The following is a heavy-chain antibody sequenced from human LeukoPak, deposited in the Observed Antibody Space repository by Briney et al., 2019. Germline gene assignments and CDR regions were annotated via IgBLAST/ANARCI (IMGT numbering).Heavy chain of an antibody. CDR3: ARGPIPGYYGSGSYYIPNYFDY. Sequence: SETLSLTCAVYGGSFSGYYWSWIRQPPGKGLEWIGEINHSGSTSYNPSLKSRVTISVDTSKNQFSLKLSSVTAADTAVYYCARGPIPGYYGSGSYYIPNYFDYWGQGTLVTVSS. CDR1: GGSFSGYY. D-gene: IGHD3-10*01. CDR2: INHSGST. J-gene: IGHJ4*02. V-gene: IGHV4-34*01.